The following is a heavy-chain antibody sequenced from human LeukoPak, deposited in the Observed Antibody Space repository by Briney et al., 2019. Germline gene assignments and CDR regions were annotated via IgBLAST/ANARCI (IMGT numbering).Heavy chain of an antibody. CDR3: ARDRGLEPRFGIDY. D-gene: IGHD1-1*01. CDR1: GFTFSSYS. V-gene: IGHV3-21*01. Sequence: GGSLRLSCAASGFTFSSYSMNWVRQAPGKGLEWVSSISSSSSYIYYADSVKGRFTISRDNAKNSLYLQMNSLRAEDTAVYYCARDRGLEPRFGIDYWGQGTLVTVSS. J-gene: IGHJ4*02. CDR2: ISSSSSYI.